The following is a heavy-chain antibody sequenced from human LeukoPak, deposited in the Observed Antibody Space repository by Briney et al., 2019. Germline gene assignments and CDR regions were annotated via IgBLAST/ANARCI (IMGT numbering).Heavy chain of an antibody. CDR3: ARDVSVGSYYFYAFDT. Sequence: GGSLRLSCAASGFTFSNAWMSWVRQAPGKGLEWVSGINWNGGSTGYADSVKGRFTISRDNAKNSLYLQMNSLRAEDTALYYCARDVSVGSYYFYAFDTWGQGTMVTVSS. CDR2: INWNGGST. D-gene: IGHD1-26*01. V-gene: IGHV3-20*04. CDR1: GFTFSNAW. J-gene: IGHJ3*02.